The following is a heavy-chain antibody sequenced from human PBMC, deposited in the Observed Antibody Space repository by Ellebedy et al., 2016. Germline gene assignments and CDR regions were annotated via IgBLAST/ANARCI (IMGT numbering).Heavy chain of an antibody. V-gene: IGHV1-8*01. CDR2: MNPNSGNT. Sequence: ASVKVSXXASGYTFSSSDIHWVRQATGQGLEWMGWMNPNSGNTGYAQKFQGRVTMTRNTSISTAYMELNRLTSEDTAVYYCSRATMIRGSPSGFWGQGTLVTVSS. D-gene: IGHD3-10*01. CDR1: GYTFSSSD. CDR3: SRATMIRGSPSGF. J-gene: IGHJ4*02.